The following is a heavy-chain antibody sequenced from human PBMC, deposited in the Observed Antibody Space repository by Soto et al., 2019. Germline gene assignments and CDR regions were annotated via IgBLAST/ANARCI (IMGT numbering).Heavy chain of an antibody. J-gene: IGHJ5*02. CDR3: ARSTIVLTGFSNWFDP. CDR2: IYDSGST. D-gene: IGHD2-8*01. CDR1: GGSIGSGGYY. Sequence: QVQLQESGPGMVKPSQTLSLTCAVSGGSIGSGGYYWSWIRQHPGKGLEWIGYIYDSGSTSYNPSLKSRLTISLDTSKNQFSLKLSSVTAADTAVYYCARSTIVLTGFSNWFDPWGQGTLVTVSS. V-gene: IGHV4-31*11.